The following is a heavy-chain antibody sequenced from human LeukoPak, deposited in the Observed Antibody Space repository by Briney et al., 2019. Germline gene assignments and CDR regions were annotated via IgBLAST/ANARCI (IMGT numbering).Heavy chain of an antibody. J-gene: IGHJ4*02. CDR2: ISRGGNAK. V-gene: IGHV3-21*01. D-gene: IGHD6-13*01. CDR1: TFVFSVSS. CDR3: ADSEFDILASFDL. Sequence: GGSLRLSCAASTFVFSVSSMNWVRQAPGKGLEWVSSISRGGNAKHYADSVKGRFTISRNNAKNSLYLQMDSLRVEDTAVFCAADSEFDILASFDLWGQGTLVTVSS.